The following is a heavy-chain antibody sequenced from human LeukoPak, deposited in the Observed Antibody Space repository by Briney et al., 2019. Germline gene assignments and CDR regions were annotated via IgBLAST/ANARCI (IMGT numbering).Heavy chain of an antibody. CDR1: GGSISSGSYY. D-gene: IGHD4-17*01. Sequence: SETLSLTCTVSGGSISSGSYYWSWIRQPAGKGLEWIGRIYTSGSTNYSPSLKSRVTISVDTSKNQFSLKLSSVTAADTAVYYCARETNPTGNNWFDPWGQGTLVTVSS. CDR2: IYTSGST. CDR3: ARETNPTGNNWFDP. J-gene: IGHJ5*02. V-gene: IGHV4-61*02.